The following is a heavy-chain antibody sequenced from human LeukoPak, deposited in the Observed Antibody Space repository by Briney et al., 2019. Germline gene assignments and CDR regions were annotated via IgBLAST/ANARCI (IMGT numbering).Heavy chain of an antibody. D-gene: IGHD1-26*01. CDR1: GFTFSSYD. J-gene: IGHJ4*02. CDR2: IGTAGDT. Sequence: GGSLRLFYAASGFTFSSYDMHSARHATGKGLEWLSAIGTAGDTYYPGSVKGRFTISRENAKNSLYLQMNSLRAGDTAVYYCARAMYSGSYYALDYWGQGTLVTVSS. CDR3: ARAMYSGSYYALDY. V-gene: IGHV3-13*01.